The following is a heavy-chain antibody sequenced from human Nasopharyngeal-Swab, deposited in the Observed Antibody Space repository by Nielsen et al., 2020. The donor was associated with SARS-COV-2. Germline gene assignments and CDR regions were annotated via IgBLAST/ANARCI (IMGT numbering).Heavy chain of an antibody. D-gene: IGHD3-10*01. V-gene: IGHV4-59*01. CDR2: IYYSGST. CDR3: ARSSGSGTYNT. Sequence: SETLSLTCSVSSGSINGDYWSWIRQPVGQGLEWIGYIYYSGSTKYNPSLESRVSISIDASKKHFSLRLNSVTAADTAMYYCARSSGSGTYNTWGQGTLVTVSS. CDR1: SGSINGDY. J-gene: IGHJ5*02.